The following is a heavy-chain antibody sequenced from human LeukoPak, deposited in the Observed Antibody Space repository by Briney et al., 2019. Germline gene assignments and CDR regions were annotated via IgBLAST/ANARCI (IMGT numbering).Heavy chain of an antibody. Sequence: GGTLRLSCTASGFTFGDYAMSWFRQAPGKGLEWVANINHDGSEKYYVASVKGRFTTSRDNANNSLYMQMNSLRAEDTAVYYCGLYSSSHTAMDVWGQGTAVTVSS. CDR3: GLYSSSHTAMDV. V-gene: IGHV3-7*01. J-gene: IGHJ6*02. D-gene: IGHD2-2*01. CDR2: INHDGSEK. CDR1: GFTFGDYA.